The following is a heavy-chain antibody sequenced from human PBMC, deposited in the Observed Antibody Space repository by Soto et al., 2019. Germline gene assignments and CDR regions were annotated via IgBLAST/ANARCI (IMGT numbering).Heavy chain of an antibody. D-gene: IGHD3-10*01. Sequence: SETLSLTCSVSGGSISSFTYYWGWIRQPPGKGLEWIGTVYYNENTYYNPSLKSRVTITVDTAKNQFSLNLRSVTAADTAMYFCARRERYYGSPCWFDPWGPGTLVTVSS. V-gene: IGHV4-39*01. CDR3: ARRERYYGSPCWFDP. CDR2: VYYNENT. J-gene: IGHJ5*02. CDR1: GGSISSFTYY.